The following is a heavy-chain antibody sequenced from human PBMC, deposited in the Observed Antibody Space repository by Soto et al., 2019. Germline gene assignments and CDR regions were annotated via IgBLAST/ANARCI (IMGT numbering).Heavy chain of an antibody. V-gene: IGHV3-23*01. J-gene: IGHJ4*02. CDR1: GFTFSSYA. D-gene: IGHD6-19*01. CDR2: ISGSGGST. CDR3: ARRSSGWYFDS. Sequence: EVQVLESGGGLVQPGGSLRLSCAASGFTFSSYAMNWVRQTPGKGLEWVSVISGSGGSTYYADSVKGRFTISRDNSKNTLYLHMNTLGAEVTAVYYCARRSSGWYFDSWGQGTLVTVSS.